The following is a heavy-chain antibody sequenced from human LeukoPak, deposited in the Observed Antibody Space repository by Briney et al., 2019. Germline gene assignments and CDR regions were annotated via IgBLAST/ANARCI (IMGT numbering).Heavy chain of an antibody. J-gene: IGHJ6*02. CDR1: GFTFSSYI. Sequence: PGGSLRLSCAASGFTFSSYILTWVRQAPGKGLEWVSSISGSGSTTYFADSVKGRFTISRDNSENTLYLQMSSLRAEDTAIYYCAKDSTVSGSYYGMDIWGQGTTVTVSS. CDR2: ISGSGSTT. CDR3: AKDSTVSGSYYGMDI. V-gene: IGHV3-23*01. D-gene: IGHD3-22*01.